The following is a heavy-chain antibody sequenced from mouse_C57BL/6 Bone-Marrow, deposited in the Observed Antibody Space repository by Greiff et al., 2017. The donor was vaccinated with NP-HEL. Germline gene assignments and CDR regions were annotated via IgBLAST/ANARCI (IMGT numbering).Heavy chain of an antibody. V-gene: IGHV5-6*01. Sequence: EVQLVESGGDLVKPGGSLKLSCAASGFTFSSYGMSWVRQTPDTRLEWVANISSGGSYTYYPDSVKGRFTISRDNAKNTLYLQMSILKSEDTAIYYCARGYGNYNYWGQGTTLTVSS. CDR3: ARGYGNYNY. J-gene: IGHJ2*01. CDR2: ISSGGSYT. D-gene: IGHD2-1*01. CDR1: GFTFSSYG.